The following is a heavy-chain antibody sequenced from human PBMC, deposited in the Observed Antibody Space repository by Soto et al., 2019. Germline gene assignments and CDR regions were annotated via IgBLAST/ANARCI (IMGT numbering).Heavy chain of an antibody. CDR1: GGSFSGYY. D-gene: IGHD3-16*01. J-gene: IGHJ5*02. CDR3: ATHWGTESHTFWFDL. V-gene: IGHV4-34*01. CDR2: INHSGST. Sequence: SETLSLTCAVYGGSFSGYYWSWIRQPPGKGLEWIGEINHSGSTNYNPSLKSRVTISVDTSKNQFSLKLSSVTAADTAIYYCATHWGTESHTFWFDLWGRGAQVTVSS.